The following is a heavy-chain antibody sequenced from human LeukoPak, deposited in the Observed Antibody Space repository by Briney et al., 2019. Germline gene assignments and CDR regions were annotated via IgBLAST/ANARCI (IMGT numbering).Heavy chain of an antibody. Sequence: GGSLRLTCAASGFTFSSYWMSWVRQAPGKGLEWVANIKQDGSEKYYVDSVKGRFTISRDNAKNSLYLQMNSLRAEDTAVYYCARDHSSSWYGSWLYWGQGTLVTVSS. CDR1: GFTFSSYW. J-gene: IGHJ4*02. V-gene: IGHV3-7*04. D-gene: IGHD6-13*01. CDR2: IKQDGSEK. CDR3: ARDHSSSWYGSWLY.